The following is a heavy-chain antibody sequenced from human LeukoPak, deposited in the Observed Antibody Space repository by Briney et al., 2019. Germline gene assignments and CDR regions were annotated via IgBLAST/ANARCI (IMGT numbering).Heavy chain of an antibody. J-gene: IGHJ3*02. D-gene: IGHD1-1*01. Sequence: ASVKVSCKASGGTFSSYAISWVRQAPGQGLEWMGWINPNSGGTNYAQKFQGRVTMTRDTSISTAYMELSRLRSDDTAVYYCASANWPPGAFDIWGQGTMVTVSS. CDR1: GGTFSSYA. CDR2: INPNSGGT. CDR3: ASANWPPGAFDI. V-gene: IGHV1-2*02.